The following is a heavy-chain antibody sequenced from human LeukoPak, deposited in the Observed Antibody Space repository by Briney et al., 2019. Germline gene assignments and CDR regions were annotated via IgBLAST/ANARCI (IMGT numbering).Heavy chain of an antibody. J-gene: IGHJ4*02. CDR1: GGSISSYY. CDR2: IYYSGSN. D-gene: IGHD5-18*01. CDR3: ARGGGGFSHGRFDY. Sequence: PSETLSLTCTVSGGSISSYYWSWLRQPPGKGLEWIGHIYYSGSNNYNPSLKSRVIISVDTSKNEYSLKLTSVTAADTGVYYCARGGGGFSHGRFDYWGLGTLVTVSS. V-gene: IGHV4-59*01.